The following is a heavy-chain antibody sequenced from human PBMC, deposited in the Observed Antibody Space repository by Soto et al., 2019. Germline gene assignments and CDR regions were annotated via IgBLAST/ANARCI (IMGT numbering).Heavy chain of an antibody. D-gene: IGHD6-19*01. CDR3: LNDRGDSGWYQDNLDY. Sequence: GASVKVSCKASGYTFSGHYIHWVRQAPGQGLEWMGWVNLNSGGTNYAQKFQGRITVTRDTSINTAYMELSRLTSDDTAVYFCLNDRGDSGWYQDNLDYWGQGTLVTVSS. J-gene: IGHJ4*02. CDR2: VNLNSGGT. V-gene: IGHV1-2*02. CDR1: GYTFSGHY.